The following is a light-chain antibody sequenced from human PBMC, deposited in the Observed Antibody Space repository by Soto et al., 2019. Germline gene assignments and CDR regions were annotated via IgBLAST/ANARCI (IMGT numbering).Light chain of an antibody. V-gene: IGKV3-15*01. Sequence: EIVLTQSPGTLSLSPGERASLSCRASQSIANSLAWYQHKPGQTPRLLIYDTSTRATGVPTRFSGSRSGAEFTLTINSLQSEDFAVYYCQPYNNWPLTFGGGTKVDIK. CDR3: QPYNNWPLT. CDR2: DTS. J-gene: IGKJ4*01. CDR1: QSIANS.